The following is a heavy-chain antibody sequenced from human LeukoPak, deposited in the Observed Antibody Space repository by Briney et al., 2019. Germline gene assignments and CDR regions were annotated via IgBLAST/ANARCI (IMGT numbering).Heavy chain of an antibody. D-gene: IGHD4-17*01. CDR3: ARLTVTRYFDY. CDR2: ISYDGSNK. J-gene: IGHJ4*02. V-gene: IGHV3-30*04. Sequence: QSGGSLRLSCAASGFTFSSYAMHWVRQAPGKGLEWVAVISYDGSNKYYADSVKGRFTISRDNSKNTLYLQMNSLRAEDTAVYYCARLTVTRYFDYWGQGTLVTVSS. CDR1: GFTFSSYA.